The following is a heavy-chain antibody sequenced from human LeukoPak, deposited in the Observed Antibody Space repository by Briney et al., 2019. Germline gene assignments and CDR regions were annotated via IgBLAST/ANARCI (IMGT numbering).Heavy chain of an antibody. CDR3: ARSRFFDV. J-gene: IGHJ6*04. Sequence: SGGSLRLSCAASGFTVSSNYTSWVRQAPGKGLEWVSVIYSGGSTSYADSVKGRFTISRDNSKNTLYLQMNSLRAEDTAVYYCARSRFFDVWGKGTTVTVSS. CDR1: GFTVSSNY. CDR2: IYSGGST. D-gene: IGHD2-2*01. V-gene: IGHV3-66*02.